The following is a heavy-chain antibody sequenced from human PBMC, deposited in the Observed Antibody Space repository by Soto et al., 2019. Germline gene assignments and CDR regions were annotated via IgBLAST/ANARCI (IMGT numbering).Heavy chain of an antibody. CDR2: INNSGSS. V-gene: IGHV4-34*01. J-gene: IGHJ4*02. CDR3: ARGITMILVVQGDAPDKYYFDS. D-gene: IGHD3-22*01. Sequence: SETLSLTCAVYGGSFSGHYWGWSRQSPGEGREWIEEINNSGSSNQNTSLKSRVTITVDTSKHQFSLKLKSVTAADTAVYYCARGITMILVVQGDAPDKYYFDSWGQGTQVTVSS. CDR1: GGSFSGHY.